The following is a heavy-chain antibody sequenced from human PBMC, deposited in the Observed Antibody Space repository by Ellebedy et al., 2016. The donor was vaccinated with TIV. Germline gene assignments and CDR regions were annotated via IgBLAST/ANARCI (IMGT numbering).Heavy chain of an antibody. CDR1: GYSISSGYY. Sequence: SETLSLTXTVSGYSISSGYYWSWIRQPAGKGLEWIGRMHTSGNTNYNPSLKSRVAVSVDTSKNQFSLKLSSVTAADTAVYYCATYCIEAGCPEHDYYGMDVWGQGTTVTVS. CDR3: ATYCIEAGCPEHDYYGMDV. J-gene: IGHJ6*02. CDR2: MHTSGNT. D-gene: IGHD2-21*01. V-gene: IGHV4-4*07.